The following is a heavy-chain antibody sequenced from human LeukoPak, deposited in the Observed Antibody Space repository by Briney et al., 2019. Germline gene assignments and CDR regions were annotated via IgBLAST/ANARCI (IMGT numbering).Heavy chain of an antibody. CDR1: GFTFSDYY. D-gene: IGHD6-19*01. CDR2: IRSDSSTL. J-gene: IGHJ4*02. CDR3: ARDESSGWSYYFDY. Sequence: GGSLKLSCAASGFTFSDYYMSWIRQAPGKGLEWVAYIRSDSSTLYYADSVKGRFTISRDNAKNTLYLQMNSLRAEDTAVYYCARDESSGWSYYFDYWGQGTLVTVSS. V-gene: IGHV3-11*04.